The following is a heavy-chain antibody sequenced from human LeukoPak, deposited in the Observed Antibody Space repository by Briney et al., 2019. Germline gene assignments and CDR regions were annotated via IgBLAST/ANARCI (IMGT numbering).Heavy chain of an antibody. J-gene: IGHJ4*02. Sequence: GASVKVSCKASGYTFTSYGISWVRQAPGQGLEWMGWISAYNGNTNYAQKLQGRVTMTTDTSTSTAYMELRSLRSDDTAVYYCARDLPNVSYGGNPPADYWGQGTLVTVSS. V-gene: IGHV1-18*01. CDR2: ISAYNGNT. D-gene: IGHD4-23*01. CDR3: ARDLPNVSYGGNPPADY. CDR1: GYTFTSYG.